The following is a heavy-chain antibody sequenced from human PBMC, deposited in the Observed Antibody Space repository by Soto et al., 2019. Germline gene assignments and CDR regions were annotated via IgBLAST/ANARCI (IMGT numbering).Heavy chain of an antibody. D-gene: IGHD1-26*01. V-gene: IGHV1-3*01. J-gene: IGHJ2*01. Sequence: ASVKVSCKASGYTFTNYAVHWVRQAPGQRLEWMGWINAGNGNTKYSQKFQGRVTITRDTSASTAYMELSSLRSEDTAVYYCARGGSLYWYFDLWGRGTLVTVSS. CDR2: INAGNGNT. CDR1: GYTFTNYA. CDR3: ARGGSLYWYFDL.